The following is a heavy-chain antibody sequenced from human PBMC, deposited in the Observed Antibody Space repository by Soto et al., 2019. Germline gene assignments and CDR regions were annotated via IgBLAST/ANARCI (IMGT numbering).Heavy chain of an antibody. D-gene: IGHD4-17*01. CDR3: AHPRGYGVFDAVDI. V-gene: IGHV3-23*01. Sequence: EVQLLESGGGLVQPGGSLRLSCAASGFIFSTYAMNWVRQAPGKGLEWVSAISSSGDSTYYAESVRGRFTISRDNSINTLYLQMSRLRTEDTAVYYCAHPRGYGVFDAVDIWGQATMVTVSS. CDR2: ISSSGDST. J-gene: IGHJ3*02. CDR1: GFIFSTYA.